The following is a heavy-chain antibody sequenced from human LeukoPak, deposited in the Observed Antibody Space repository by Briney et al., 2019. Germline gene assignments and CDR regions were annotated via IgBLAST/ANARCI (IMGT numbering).Heavy chain of an antibody. D-gene: IGHD3-22*01. CDR2: INPNSGGT. V-gene: IGHV1-2*02. CDR1: GYTFTGYY. J-gene: IGHJ4*02. CDR3: ARARRYYDSSGYYYVLALGY. Sequence: ASVKVSCKASGYTFTGYYMHWVRQAPGQGLEWMGWINPNSGGTNYAQKFQGRVTMPRDTSISTAYMELSRLRSDDTAVYYCARARRYYDSSGYYYVLALGYWGQGTLVTVSS.